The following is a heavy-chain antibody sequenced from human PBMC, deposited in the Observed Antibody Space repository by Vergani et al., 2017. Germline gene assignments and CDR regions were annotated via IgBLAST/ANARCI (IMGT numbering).Heavy chain of an antibody. D-gene: IGHD3-3*01. Sequence: EVQLLESGGGLVPPGGSLRLSCAASGFTFSSYAMSWVRQAPGKGLEWVSAISGSGGSTYYADSVKGRFTISRDNSKNTLYLQMNSLRAEDTAVYYCAKCDFWSGYPLYYFDYWGQGTLVTVSS. CDR3: AKCDFWSGYPLYYFDY. CDR2: ISGSGGST. CDR1: GFTFSSYA. V-gene: IGHV3-23*01. J-gene: IGHJ4*02.